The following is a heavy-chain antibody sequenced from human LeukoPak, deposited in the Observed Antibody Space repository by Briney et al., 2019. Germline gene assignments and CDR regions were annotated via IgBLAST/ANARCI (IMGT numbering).Heavy chain of an antibody. CDR1: GGSFSGYY. CDR3: ARGPRGYSYGYWFDP. CDR2: NNHSGST. Sequence: PSETLSLTCAVYGGSFSGYYWSWIRQPPGKGLEWIGENNHSGSTNYNPSLKSRVTISVDTSKNQFSLKLSSVTAADTAVYYCARGPRGYSYGYWFDPWGQGTLVTVSS. J-gene: IGHJ5*02. V-gene: IGHV4-34*01. D-gene: IGHD5-18*01.